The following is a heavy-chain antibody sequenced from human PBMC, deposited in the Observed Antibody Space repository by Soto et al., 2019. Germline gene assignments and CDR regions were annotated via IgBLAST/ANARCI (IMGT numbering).Heavy chain of an antibody. CDR1: GFTFSNYG. V-gene: IGHV3-33*01. D-gene: IGHD1-26*01. Sequence: QVQLVESGGGVVQPGRSLRLSCAASGFTFSNYGMHWVRQAPGKGLEWVAVIWYDGSNKYSADSVKGRFTISRDNSKNTLYLEMNSLRAEDTAMYYGARDSGGGATFFDYWGQGTLVTVSS. CDR2: IWYDGSNK. J-gene: IGHJ4*02. CDR3: ARDSGGGATFFDY.